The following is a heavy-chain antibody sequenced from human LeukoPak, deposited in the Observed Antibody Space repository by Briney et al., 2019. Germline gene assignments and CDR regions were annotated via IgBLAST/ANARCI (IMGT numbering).Heavy chain of an antibody. D-gene: IGHD3-10*01. CDR1: GYTFTSYY. Sequence: ASVTVSCKASGYTFTSYYMHWVRQAPGQGLEWMGIINPSGGSTSYAQKFQGRVTMTRDTSTSTVYMELSSLRSEDTAVYYCARALDYYGPGSYIDYWGQGTLVTVSS. V-gene: IGHV1-46*01. CDR3: ARALDYYGPGSYIDY. J-gene: IGHJ4*02. CDR2: INPSGGST.